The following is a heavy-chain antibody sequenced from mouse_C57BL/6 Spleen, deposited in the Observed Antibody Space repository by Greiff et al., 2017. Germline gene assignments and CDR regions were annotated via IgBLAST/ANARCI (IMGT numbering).Heavy chain of an antibody. CDR2: IYPGDGDT. V-gene: IGHV1-82*01. Sequence: VQGVESGPELVKPGASVKISCKASGYAFRSSWMNWVKQRPGKGLEWIGRIYPGDGDTNYNGKFKGKATLTADKSSSTAYMQLSSLTSEDAAVYFCARTYYYGSSYEDAMDYWGQGTSVTVSS. CDR1: GYAFRSSW. CDR3: ARTYYYGSSYEDAMDY. J-gene: IGHJ4*01. D-gene: IGHD1-1*01.